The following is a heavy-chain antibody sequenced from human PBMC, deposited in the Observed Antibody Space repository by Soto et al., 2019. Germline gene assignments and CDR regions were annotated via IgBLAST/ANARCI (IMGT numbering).Heavy chain of an antibody. CDR1: GFTFSSYA. J-gene: IGHJ3*02. Sequence: QSGGSLRLSCAASGFTFSSYAMSWVRQAPGKGLEWVSAISGSGGSTYYADSVKGRFTISRDNSKNTLYLQMNSLRAEDTAVYYCAKKLELPSGAFDIWGQGTMVTVSS. CDR2: ISGSGGST. D-gene: IGHD1-7*01. CDR3: AKKLELPSGAFDI. V-gene: IGHV3-23*01.